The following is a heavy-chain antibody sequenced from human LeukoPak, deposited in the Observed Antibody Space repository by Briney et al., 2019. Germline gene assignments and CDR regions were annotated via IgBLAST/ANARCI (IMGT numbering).Heavy chain of an antibody. Sequence: SETLSLTCAVYGGSFSGYYWSWIRQPPGKGLEWIGEINHSGSTNYNPSLKSQVTISVDTSKNQFSLKLSSVTAADTAVYYCARGRYFDWLLSYYFDYWGQGTLVTVSS. D-gene: IGHD3-9*01. CDR2: INHSGST. CDR1: GGSFSGYY. V-gene: IGHV4-34*01. J-gene: IGHJ4*02. CDR3: ARGRYFDWLLSYYFDY.